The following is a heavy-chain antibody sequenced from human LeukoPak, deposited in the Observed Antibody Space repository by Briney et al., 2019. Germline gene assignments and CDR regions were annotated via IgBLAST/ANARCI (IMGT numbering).Heavy chain of an antibody. CDR3: AKDSTGYSSGWYGQFDY. V-gene: IGHV3-23*01. CDR2: ISGSGGST. CDR1: GFTFSSYA. J-gene: IGHJ4*02. Sequence: PGGSLRLSCAASGFTFSSYAMSWVRQAPGKGLEWVSAISGSGGSTYYADSVKGRFTISRDNSKNTLYLQMNSLRAEDTAVYYCAKDSTGYSSGWYGQFDYWGQGTLVTVSS. D-gene: IGHD6-19*01.